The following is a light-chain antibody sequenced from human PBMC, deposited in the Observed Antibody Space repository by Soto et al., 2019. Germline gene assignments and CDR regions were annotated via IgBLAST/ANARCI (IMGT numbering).Light chain of an antibody. CDR3: QHYNSYSEA. V-gene: IGKV1-5*03. Sequence: DIQMTQSPSTLSASVGDRVTITCRASQSITNWLAWYQQKPGKAPKLLIYKASTLKSGLPSRFSGSGSGTEFTLTISSLQPDDFATYYCQHYNSYSEAFGQGTKVDIK. CDR1: QSITNW. J-gene: IGKJ1*01. CDR2: KAS.